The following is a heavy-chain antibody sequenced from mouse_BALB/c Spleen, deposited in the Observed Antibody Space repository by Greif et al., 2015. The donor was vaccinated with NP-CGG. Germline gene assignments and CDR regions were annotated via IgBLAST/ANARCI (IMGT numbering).Heavy chain of an antibody. CDR3: ARSEDSWFAY. J-gene: IGHJ3*01. Sequence: VQLQQSGPELVKPGASVRISCKASGYTFTSYYIHWVKQRPGQGLEWIGWIYPGNVNTKYNEKFKGKATLTADKSSSTAYMQLSSLTSEDSAVYFCARSEDSWFAYWGQGTLGTVSA. CDR2: IYPGNVNT. CDR1: GYTFTSYY. V-gene: IGHV1S56*01.